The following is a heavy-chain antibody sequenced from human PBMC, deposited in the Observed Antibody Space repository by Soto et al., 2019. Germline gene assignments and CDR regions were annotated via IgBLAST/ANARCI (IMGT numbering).Heavy chain of an antibody. CDR2: IIPIFGTA. V-gene: IGHV1-69*13. CDR3: ASPSESSSSGFYYYNGMDV. Sequence: GASVKVSCKASGGTFSSYAISWVRQAPGQGLEWMGGIIPIFGTANYAQKFQGRVTITADESTSTAYMELSSLRSEDTAVYYCASPSESSSSGFYYYNGMDVWGQGTTVTVS. J-gene: IGHJ6*02. D-gene: IGHD6-6*01. CDR1: GGTFSSYA.